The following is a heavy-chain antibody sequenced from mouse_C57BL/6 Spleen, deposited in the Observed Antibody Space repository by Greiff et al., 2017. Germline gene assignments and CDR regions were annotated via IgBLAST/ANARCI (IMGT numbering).Heavy chain of an antibody. CDR3: ARGLDEDYAMDY. CDR1: GYSITSGYD. J-gene: IGHJ4*01. Sequence: EVQGVESGPGMVKPSQSLSLTCTVTGYSITSGYDWHWIRHFPGNKLEWMGYISYSGSTNYNPSLKSRISITHDTSKNHFFLKLNSVTTEDTATYYCARGLDEDYAMDYWGQGTSVTVSS. CDR2: ISYSGST. V-gene: IGHV3-1*01. D-gene: IGHD3-1*01.